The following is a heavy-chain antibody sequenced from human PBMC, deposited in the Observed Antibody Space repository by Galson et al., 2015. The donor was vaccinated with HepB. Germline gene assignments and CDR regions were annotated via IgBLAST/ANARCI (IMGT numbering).Heavy chain of an antibody. CDR2: IYRTGST. CDR1: GGSIKSHY. J-gene: IGHJ4*02. CDR3: ARAVASRFSSSYRLDY. D-gene: IGHD2-15*01. Sequence: SETLSLTCTVSGGSIKSHYWSWVRQSAGKGLEWIGRIYRTGSTSYNPSLQSRVTMSVDTSQNQFSLKVSSVTAADTAVYYCARAVASRFSSSYRLDYWGQGTLVSVSS. V-gene: IGHV4-4*07.